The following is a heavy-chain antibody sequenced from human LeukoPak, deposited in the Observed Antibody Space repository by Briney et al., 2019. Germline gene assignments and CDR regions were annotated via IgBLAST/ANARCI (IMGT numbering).Heavy chain of an antibody. J-gene: IGHJ3*02. CDR3: ARDFTIFDAFDI. CDR2: INTDGSST. D-gene: IGHD3-3*01. V-gene: IGHV3-74*01. CDR1: GFTFSSYW. Sequence: PGGSLRLSCAASGFTFSSYWMHWVRQAPGKGLVWVSRINTDGSSTSYADSVKGRFTISRDNVKNTLYLQMNSLRAEDTAVYYCARDFTIFDAFDIWGQGTMVTVSS.